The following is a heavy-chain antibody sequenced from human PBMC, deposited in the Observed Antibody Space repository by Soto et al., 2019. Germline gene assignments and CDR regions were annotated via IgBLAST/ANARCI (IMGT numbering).Heavy chain of an antibody. D-gene: IGHD2-21*02. CDR1: GYTFTSYD. CDR2: MNPNSGNT. V-gene: IGHV1-8*01. J-gene: IGHJ6*02. Sequence: ASVKVSCKASGYTFTSYDINWVRQATGQGLEWMGWMNPNSGNTGYAQKFQGRVTMTRNTSISTAYMELSSLRSEDTAVYYCARGITVVVTEDYYYGMDVWGQGTTVTVSS. CDR3: ARGITVVVTEDYYYGMDV.